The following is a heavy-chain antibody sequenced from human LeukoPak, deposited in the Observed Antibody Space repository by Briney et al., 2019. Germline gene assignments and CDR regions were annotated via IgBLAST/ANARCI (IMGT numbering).Heavy chain of an antibody. CDR3: AKGLYYYYDSSGYWTYFDY. D-gene: IGHD3-22*01. CDR2: ISGSGGST. CDR1: GFTFSSYA. J-gene: IGHJ4*02. V-gene: IGHV3-23*01. Sequence: PGGSLRLSCAASGFTFSSYAMSWVRQAPGKGLEWVSAISGSGGSTYYADSVKGRFTISRDNSKNTLYLQMNSLRAEDTAVYYCAKGLYYYYDSSGYWTYFDYWGQGTLVTVSS.